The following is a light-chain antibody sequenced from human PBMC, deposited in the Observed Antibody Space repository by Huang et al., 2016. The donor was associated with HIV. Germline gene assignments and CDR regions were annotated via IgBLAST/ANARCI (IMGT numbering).Light chain of an antibody. CDR1: QSVSSN. V-gene: IGKV3-15*01. CDR3: HQYTKWPSWT. Sequence: EIVMTQSPGTLTVSPGERATLSCRASQSVSSNLAWYQQKPGQTPRLLIYGASTRASGITARFSGSGSGTEFTLTISSLQSEDFGVYYCHQYTKWPSWTFGQGTKVEIK. CDR2: GAS. J-gene: IGKJ1*01.